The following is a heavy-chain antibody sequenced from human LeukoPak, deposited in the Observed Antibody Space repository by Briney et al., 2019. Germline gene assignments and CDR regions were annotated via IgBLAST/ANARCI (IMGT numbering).Heavy chain of an antibody. CDR2: IYYSGST. Sequence: SETLSLTCTVSGGSISSYYWSWIRQPPGKGLEWIAYIYYSGSTNYNPSLKSRVTISVDTSKNQFSLKLSSVTAADTAVYNCAAQPRHYYGSSGYQGGAFDIWGQGTTVTVSS. D-gene: IGHD3-22*01. J-gene: IGHJ3*02. CDR3: AAQPRHYYGSSGYQGGAFDI. CDR1: GGSISSYY. V-gene: IGHV4-59*01.